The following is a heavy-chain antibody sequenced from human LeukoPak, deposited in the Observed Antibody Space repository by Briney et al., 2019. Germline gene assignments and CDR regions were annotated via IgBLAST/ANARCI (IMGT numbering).Heavy chain of an antibody. D-gene: IGHD2-2*01. CDR1: GGSFSGYY. J-gene: IGHJ5*02. V-gene: IGHV4-34*01. Sequence: SETLSLTCAVYGGSFSGYYWSWIRPPPGKGLEWIGEINHSGSTNYNPSLKSRVTISVDTSKNQFSLKLSSVTAADTAVYYCARRVVVPAARYNWFDPWGQGTLVTVSS. CDR3: ARRVVVPAARYNWFDP. CDR2: INHSGST.